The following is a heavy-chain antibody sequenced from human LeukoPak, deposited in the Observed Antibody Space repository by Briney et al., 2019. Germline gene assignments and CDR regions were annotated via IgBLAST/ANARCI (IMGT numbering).Heavy chain of an antibody. CDR1: GFTVSSKY. CDR3: AREGALDY. V-gene: IGHV3-53*01. Sequence: GGSLRLSCAASGFTVSSKYMGWVRQAPGRGLEWVSVIYTAGSTYYTDSVKGRFTISRDNSANTLSLQMNSLRAEDTAVYYCAREGALDYWGQGTLVTVSS. CDR2: IYTAGST. D-gene: IGHD1-26*01. J-gene: IGHJ4*02.